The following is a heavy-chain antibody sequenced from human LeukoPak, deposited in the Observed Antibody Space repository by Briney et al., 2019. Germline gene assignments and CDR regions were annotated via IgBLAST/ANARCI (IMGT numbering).Heavy chain of an antibody. D-gene: IGHD1-1*01. CDR3: AKHVMTTPRTLDY. J-gene: IGHJ4*02. Sequence: PGGSLRLSCAASGLTFKNYAVSWVRQAPGKGLEWVSTFGTGADTYYAGSVEGRFIISRDNSKSTVYLQMNSLRADDTATYYCAKHVMTTPRTLDYWGQGTLVTVSS. CDR1: GLTFKNYA. CDR2: FGTGADT. V-gene: IGHV3-23*01.